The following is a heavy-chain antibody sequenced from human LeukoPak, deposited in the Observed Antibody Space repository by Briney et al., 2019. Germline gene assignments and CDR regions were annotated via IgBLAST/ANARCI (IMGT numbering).Heavy chain of an antibody. CDR1: GGSISSSSYY. CDR2: IYYSGST. CDR3: AREQELGYCSGGSCYSSRSGAFDI. Sequence: SETLSLTCTVSGGSISSSSYYWGWIRQPPGKGLEWIGYIYYSGSTNYNPSLKSRVTISVDTSKNQFSLKLSSVTAADTAVYYCAREQELGYCSGGSCYSSRSGAFDIWGQGTMVTVSS. J-gene: IGHJ3*02. D-gene: IGHD2-15*01. V-gene: IGHV4-61*01.